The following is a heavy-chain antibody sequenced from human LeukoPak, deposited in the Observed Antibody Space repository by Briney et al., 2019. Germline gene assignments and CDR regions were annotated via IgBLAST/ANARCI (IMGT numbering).Heavy chain of an antibody. CDR2: IYSGGST. Sequence: GGSLRLSCAASGFTVSGNYMSWVRQAPGKGLEWVSVIYSGGSTYYADSVKGRFTISRDNSKNTLYLQMNSLRAEDTAVYYCARDSLRFYSSLFGAFDIWGQGTMVTVSS. J-gene: IGHJ3*02. CDR3: ARDSLRFYSSLFGAFDI. CDR1: GFTVSGNY. V-gene: IGHV3-66*01. D-gene: IGHD6-13*01.